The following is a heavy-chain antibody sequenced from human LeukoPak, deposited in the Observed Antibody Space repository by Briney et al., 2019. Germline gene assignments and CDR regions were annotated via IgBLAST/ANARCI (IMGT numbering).Heavy chain of an antibody. Sequence: GGSLRLSCAASGFTFSSYSMNRVRQAPGKGLEWFSYISSGSSTIYYADSVKGRFTISRDNAKNSLYVQMNSLRAEDTAVYYCASSTASRAFDMWGQGTMVTVSS. CDR3: ASSTASRAFDM. CDR2: ISSGSSTI. J-gene: IGHJ3*02. V-gene: IGHV3-48*01. D-gene: IGHD3-3*02. CDR1: GFTFSSYS.